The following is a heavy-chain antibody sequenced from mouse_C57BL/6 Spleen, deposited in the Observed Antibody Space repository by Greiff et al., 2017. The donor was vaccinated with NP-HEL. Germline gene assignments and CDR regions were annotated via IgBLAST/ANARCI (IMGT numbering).Heavy chain of an antibody. CDR1: GFTFSDYY. Sequence: EVQRVESEGGLVQPGSSMKLSCTASGFTFSDYYMAWVRQVPEKGLEWVANINYDGSSTYYLDSLKSRFIISRDNAKNIRYLQMSSLKSEDTATYYCARGNYDGYEFAYWGQGTLVTVSA. J-gene: IGHJ3*01. D-gene: IGHD2-3*01. CDR3: ARGNYDGYEFAY. CDR2: INYDGSST. V-gene: IGHV5-16*01.